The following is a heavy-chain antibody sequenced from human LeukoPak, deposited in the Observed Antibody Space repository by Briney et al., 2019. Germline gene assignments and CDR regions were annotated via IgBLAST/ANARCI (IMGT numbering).Heavy chain of an antibody. CDR3: TRDLSAGLPGGFDS. V-gene: IGHV3-21*06. CDR2: ISRNRNYI. CDR1: GFSFSLYN. D-gene: IGHD3-10*01. Sequence: GGSLRLSCAASGFSFSLYNMNWVRQAPGKGLEWVSTISRNRNYIYYAGSVKGRFAISRDDARNSLFLHMNSLRAEDSAVCFCTRDLSAGLPGGFDSWCQGTLVSVSS. J-gene: IGHJ4*02.